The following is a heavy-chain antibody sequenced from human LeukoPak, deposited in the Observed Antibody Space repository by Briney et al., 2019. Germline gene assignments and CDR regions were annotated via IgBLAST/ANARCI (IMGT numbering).Heavy chain of an antibody. CDR2: IRYDSSDK. CDR3: AKDLTTVTTQGDY. V-gene: IGHV3-30*02. D-gene: IGHD4-17*01. CDR1: GFTFSSYG. Sequence: PGGSLRLSCAASGFTFSSYGMHWVRQAPGKGLEWVAFIRYDSSDKYNADSVKGRFTISRDNSKNTLYLQMNSLRAEDTAVYYCAKDLTTVTTQGDYWGLGALVTVSS. J-gene: IGHJ4*02.